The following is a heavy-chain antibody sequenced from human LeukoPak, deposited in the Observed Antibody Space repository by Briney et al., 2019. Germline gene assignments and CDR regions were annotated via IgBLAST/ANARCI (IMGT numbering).Heavy chain of an antibody. CDR1: GFTFDDYT. CDR2: ITWDGGDT. J-gene: IGHJ5*02. D-gene: IGHD2-8*02. CDR3: VKDIWGTGDP. V-gene: IGHV3-43*01. Sequence: GGSLRLSCAASGFTFDDYTMHWVRHAPGKGLEWVSLITWDGGDTYYADSVKGRFTISRDNSKNSLYLQMNSLRTEDTALYYCVKDIWGTGDPWGQGTLVTVSS.